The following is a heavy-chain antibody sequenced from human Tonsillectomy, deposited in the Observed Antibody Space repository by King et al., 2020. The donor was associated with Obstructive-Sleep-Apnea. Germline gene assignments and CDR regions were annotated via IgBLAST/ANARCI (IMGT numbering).Heavy chain of an antibody. Sequence: QLVQSGAEVKKPGASVKVSCKASGYTFTSYDINWVRQATGQGLEWMGWMNPNSGNTGYAQKFQGRVTKTRNTSISTAYMELSSLRSAETAVYYCARGMVRGAAFDPWGQGTLVTVSS. CDR3: ARGMVRGAAFDP. V-gene: IGHV1-8*01. J-gene: IGHJ5*02. CDR1: GYTFTSYD. D-gene: IGHD3-10*01. CDR2: MNPNSGNT.